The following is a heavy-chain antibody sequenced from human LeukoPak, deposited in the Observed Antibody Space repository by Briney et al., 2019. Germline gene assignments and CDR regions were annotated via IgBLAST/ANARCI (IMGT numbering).Heavy chain of an antibody. CDR2: INSDGSST. CDR1: GFTFSSYW. V-gene: IGHV3-74*01. J-gene: IGHJ5*02. D-gene: IGHD2-2*01. Sequence: PGGSLRLSCAASGFTFSSYWMHWVRHAPGKGLVWVSRINSDGSSTSYADSVKGRFTISRDNAKNTPYLQMNSLRAEDTAVYYCARGVGYCSSTSCYWWFDPWGQGTLVTVSS. CDR3: ARGVGYCSSTSCYWWFDP.